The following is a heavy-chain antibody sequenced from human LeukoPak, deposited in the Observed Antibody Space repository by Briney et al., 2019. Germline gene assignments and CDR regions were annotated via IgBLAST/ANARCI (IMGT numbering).Heavy chain of an antibody. CDR2: ISSSSSTI. Sequence: VRSLRLSPAASGFTLSSYTMNSVRQAPGKGLEWVSYISSSSSTIYYAASVKGRFTISRDNAKNSLYLQMNSLRAEDTAVYYCARDRPVPAAALDYWGQGTLVTVSS. J-gene: IGHJ4*02. CDR1: GFTLSSYT. V-gene: IGHV3-48*01. D-gene: IGHD2-2*01. CDR3: ARDRPVPAAALDY.